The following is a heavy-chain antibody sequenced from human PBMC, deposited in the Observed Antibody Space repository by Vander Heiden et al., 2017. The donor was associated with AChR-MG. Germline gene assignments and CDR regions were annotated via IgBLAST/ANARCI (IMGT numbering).Heavy chain of an antibody. J-gene: IGHJ4*02. V-gene: IGHV1-46*01. D-gene: IGHD1-26*01. CDR1: GYTFTSYY. CDR3: ASDAAGIVGAGY. Sequence: QVQLVQSGAEVKKPGASVKVSCKASGYTFTSYYMHWVRQAPGQGLEWMGIINPSGGSTSYAQKFQGRVTMTRDTSTSTVYMELSSLRSEDTAVYYCASDAAGIVGAGYWGQGTLVTVSS. CDR2: INPSGGST.